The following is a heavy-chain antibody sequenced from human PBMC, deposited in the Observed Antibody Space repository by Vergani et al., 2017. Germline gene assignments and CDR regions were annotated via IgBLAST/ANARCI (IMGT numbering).Heavy chain of an antibody. CDR3: AREDCGGDCYPWYYYGMDV. V-gene: IGHV3-30*03. D-gene: IGHD2-21*02. CDR1: GFSFGSYG. CDR2: ISNDGGNK. J-gene: IGHJ6*02. Sequence: QVQLVESGGNVVQSGTSLRLSCAASGFSFGSYGMHWVRQSPGKGLEWVAVISNDGGNKYYADSVKGRFTIYRDNAKNSLYLQMNSLRAEDTAVYYCAREDCGGDCYPWYYYGMDVWSQGTTVTVSS.